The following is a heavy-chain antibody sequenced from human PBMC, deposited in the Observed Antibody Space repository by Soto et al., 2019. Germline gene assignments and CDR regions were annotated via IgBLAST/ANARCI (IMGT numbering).Heavy chain of an antibody. CDR3: ARPVGSTTLYNWFDP. V-gene: IGHV4-39*01. CDR1: GGSISSSSYF. CDR2: IHYNGNT. Sequence: SETLSLTCTVSGGSISSSSYFGGWIRQPPGKGLEWIASIHYNGNTYYNPSLKSRVTISADTSKNQFSLKLSSVTAADTAVYYCARPVGSTTLYNWFDPWGQGTLVTVSS. D-gene: IGHD2-2*01. J-gene: IGHJ5*02.